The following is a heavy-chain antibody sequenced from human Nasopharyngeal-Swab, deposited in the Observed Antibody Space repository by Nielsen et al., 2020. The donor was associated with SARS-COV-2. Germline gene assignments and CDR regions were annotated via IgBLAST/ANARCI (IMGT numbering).Heavy chain of an antibody. V-gene: IGHV3-23*01. CDR1: GFTFSSYA. CDR2: ISGSGGST. CDR3: AKDRYGAGASDY. J-gene: IGHJ4*02. D-gene: IGHD4/OR15-4a*01. Sequence: GESLKISCAASGFTFSSYAMSWVRQAPGKGLEWVSAISGSGGSTYYADSVKGRFTISRDSSKNTLYLQMNSLRAEDTAVYYCAKDRYGAGASDYWGQGTLVTVSS.